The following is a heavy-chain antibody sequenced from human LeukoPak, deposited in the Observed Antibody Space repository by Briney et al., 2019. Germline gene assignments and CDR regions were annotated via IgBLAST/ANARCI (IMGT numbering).Heavy chain of an antibody. CDR2: IYYSGST. D-gene: IGHD5-12*01. CDR1: GGSISSYY. J-gene: IGHJ3*02. CDR3: ARFFGYSGYDYVRAFDI. V-gene: IGHV4-59*06. Sequence: PSETLSLTCTVSGGSISSYYWSWIRQPPGKGLEWIGYIYYSGSTYYNPSLKSRVTISVDTSKNQFSLKLSSVTAADTAVYYCARFFGYSGYDYVRAFDIWGQGTMVTVSS.